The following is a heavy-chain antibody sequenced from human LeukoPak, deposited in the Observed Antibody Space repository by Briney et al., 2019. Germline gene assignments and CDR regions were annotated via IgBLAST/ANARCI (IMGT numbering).Heavy chain of an antibody. CDR2: IWYDGSNK. Sequence: PGGSLGLSCAASGFTFSSYGMHWVRQAPGKGLEWVAVIWYDGSNKYYADSVKGRFTISRDNSKNTLYLQMNSLRAEDTAVYYCARLYGTYPGWFDPWGQGTLVTVSS. CDR3: ARLYGTYPGWFDP. CDR1: GFTFSSYG. V-gene: IGHV3-33*01. D-gene: IGHD4-17*01. J-gene: IGHJ5*02.